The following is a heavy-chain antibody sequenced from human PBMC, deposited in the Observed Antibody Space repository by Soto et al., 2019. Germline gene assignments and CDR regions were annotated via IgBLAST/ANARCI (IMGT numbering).Heavy chain of an antibody. J-gene: IGHJ6*02. CDR3: TTGSVEGV. CDR1: DFTITNAW. CDR2: IKTKSEGEAT. D-gene: IGHD2-15*01. V-gene: IGHV3-15*07. Sequence: EVQLVESGGGLVKPGGSLRLSCAASDFTITNAWMNWVRQAPGKWLEWVGRIKTKSEGEATDYAAPLKGRFTISRDDSKNTLFLQMNSLKTEDTAVYYCTTGSVEGVWGQGATVTVSS.